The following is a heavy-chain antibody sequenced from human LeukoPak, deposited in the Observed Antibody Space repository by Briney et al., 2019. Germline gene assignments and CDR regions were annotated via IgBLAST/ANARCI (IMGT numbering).Heavy chain of an antibody. CDR1: GGSFSGYY. CDR2: INHSGST. V-gene: IGHV4-34*01. CDR3: ARGDGSGSYYVPFDY. Sequence: PSETLSLTCAVYGGSFSGYYWSWIRQPPGKGLEWIGEINHSGSTNYNPSLKSRVTISVDTSKNQFSLKLSSVTAADTAVYYCARGDGSGSYYVPFDYWGQGTLVTVSS. J-gene: IGHJ4*02. D-gene: IGHD3-10*01.